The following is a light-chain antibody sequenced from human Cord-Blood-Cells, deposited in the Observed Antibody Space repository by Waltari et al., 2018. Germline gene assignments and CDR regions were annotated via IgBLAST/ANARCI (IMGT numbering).Light chain of an antibody. Sequence: DIVMTQSPDSLAVSLGERPTINSTSSQSVLYSSNNKNYLAWYQQKPGQPPKLLIYWASTRESGVPDRFSGSGSGTDFTLTISSLQAEDVAVYYCQQYYSTPITFGQGTRLEIK. J-gene: IGKJ5*01. CDR3: QQYYSTPIT. V-gene: IGKV4-1*01. CDR2: WAS. CDR1: QSVLYSSNNKNY.